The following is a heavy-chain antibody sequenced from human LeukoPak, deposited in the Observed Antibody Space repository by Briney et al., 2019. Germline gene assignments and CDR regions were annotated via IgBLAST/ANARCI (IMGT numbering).Heavy chain of an antibody. Sequence: PSETLSLTCTVSGGPISSSSYYWGWIRQPPGKGLEWIGSIYYSGSTYYNPSLKSRVTISVDTSKNQFSLKLSSVTAADTAVYYCARLSSRGHYYDFWSGYLNWFDPWGQGTLVTVSS. CDR2: IYYSGST. CDR3: ARLSSRGHYYDFWSGYLNWFDP. CDR1: GGPISSSSYY. D-gene: IGHD3-3*01. V-gene: IGHV4-39*01. J-gene: IGHJ5*02.